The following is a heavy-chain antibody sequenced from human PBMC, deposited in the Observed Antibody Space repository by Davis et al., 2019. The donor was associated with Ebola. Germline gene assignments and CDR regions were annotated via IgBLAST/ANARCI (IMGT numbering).Heavy chain of an antibody. Sequence: GGSLRLSCAASGFTFSSYGMHWVRQAPGKGLEWVAVIWYDGSNKYYADSVKGRFTISRDNSKNTLYLQMNSLRAEDTAVYYCAREWVEQLEGMDVWGQGTTVTVSS. D-gene: IGHD6-6*01. CDR3: AREWVEQLEGMDV. CDR1: GFTFSSYG. J-gene: IGHJ6*02. V-gene: IGHV3-33*08. CDR2: IWYDGSNK.